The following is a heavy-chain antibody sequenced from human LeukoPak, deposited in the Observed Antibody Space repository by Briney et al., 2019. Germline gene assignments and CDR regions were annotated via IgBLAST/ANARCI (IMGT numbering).Heavy chain of an antibody. CDR3: ARDGTTLSVDAFDI. Sequence: GASVKVSCKASGGTFSSYAISWVRQAPGQGLEWMGGIIPIFGTANYAQKFQGRVTITTDESTSTAYMELRSLRSDDTAVYYCARDGTTLSVDAFDIWGQGTMVTVSS. V-gene: IGHV1-69*05. CDR2: IIPIFGTA. CDR1: GGTFSSYA. D-gene: IGHD1-7*01. J-gene: IGHJ3*02.